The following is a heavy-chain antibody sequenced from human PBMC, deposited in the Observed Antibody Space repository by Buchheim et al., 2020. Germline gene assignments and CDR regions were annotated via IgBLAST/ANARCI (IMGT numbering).Heavy chain of an antibody. CDR1: GGSISSSTYY. V-gene: IGHV4-39*01. Sequence: QLQLQESGPGLVRPSETLSLTCTVSGGSISSSTYYWGWIRQPPGKGLEWIGNIYHSGSIYYNPSLKSRVTMSVDTSKNQFSLRLSSVTAADTAVYYCARVYSSSSRPDYWGQGTL. CDR3: ARVYSSSSRPDY. J-gene: IGHJ4*02. D-gene: IGHD6-6*01. CDR2: IYHSGSI.